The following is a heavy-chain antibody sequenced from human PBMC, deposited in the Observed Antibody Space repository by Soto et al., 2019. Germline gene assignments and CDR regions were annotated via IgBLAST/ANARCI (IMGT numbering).Heavy chain of an antibody. J-gene: IGHJ5*02. V-gene: IGHV1-3*01. CDR3: VRRHVSATGIDWFDP. Sequence: ASVKVSCKASGYTFTSYGIHWVRQAPGQRLEWMGWINAANGDTKYSPRFQGRVTITRDTSASTAYMELSSLRSEDTAVYYCVRRHVSATGIDWFDPWGQGTLVTVSS. D-gene: IGHD6-13*01. CDR1: GYTFTSYG. CDR2: INAANGDT.